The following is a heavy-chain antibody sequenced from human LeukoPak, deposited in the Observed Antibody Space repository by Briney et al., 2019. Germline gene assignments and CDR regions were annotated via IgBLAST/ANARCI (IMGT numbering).Heavy chain of an antibody. D-gene: IGHD3-10*01. J-gene: IGHJ4*02. V-gene: IGHV3-30*02. CDR2: IRYDGSNK. CDR1: GFTFSSYW. Sequence: GGSLRLSCAASGFTFSSYWMHWVRHAPGKGLEWVAFIRYDGSNKYYADSVKGRFTISRDNSKNTLYLQMNSLRAEDTAVYYCAKAHYGSGSIDYWGQETLVTLSS. CDR3: AKAHYGSGSIDY.